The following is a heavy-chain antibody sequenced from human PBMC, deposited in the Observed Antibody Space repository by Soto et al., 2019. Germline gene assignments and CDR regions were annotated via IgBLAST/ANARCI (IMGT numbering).Heavy chain of an antibody. V-gene: IGHV1-8*01. D-gene: IGHD3-10*01. CDR2: MNPVSGNT. CDR1: ACTFSNYQ. Sequence: XSVTVSCKASACTFSNYQIHWLRPPSARGGEWMGGMNPVSGNTGYAHKFQGRVTMTRNISISTSYMELSRLGSDDTAIYYCARMASSGSLNWFDPWGQGTLVTVSS. CDR3: ARMASSGSLNWFDP. J-gene: IGHJ5*02.